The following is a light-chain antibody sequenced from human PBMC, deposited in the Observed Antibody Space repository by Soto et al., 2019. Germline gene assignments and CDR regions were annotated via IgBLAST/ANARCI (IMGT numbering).Light chain of an antibody. Sequence: EIVLTQSPATLSLSPGERATLSCRASQTVNDNLVWYQQRPGQAPRLLIFRASTRATGVPARFSGSGSGAEFTLTISSLQSEDFATYYCQQTYMTPRTFGQGT. CDR2: RAS. CDR3: QQTYMTPRT. J-gene: IGKJ1*01. V-gene: IGKV3-15*01. CDR1: QTVNDN.